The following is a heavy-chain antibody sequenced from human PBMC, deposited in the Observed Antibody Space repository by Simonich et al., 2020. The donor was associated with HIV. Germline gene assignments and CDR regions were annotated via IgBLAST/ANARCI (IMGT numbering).Heavy chain of an antibody. D-gene: IGHD7-27*01. CDR2: IYPGDSAT. J-gene: IGHJ5*02. Sequence: EVQLVQSGVEVKTPGESLQISCKGSGYSFTSYWIVWVRQMPGKGLEWMGIIYPGDSATKYSPSTQGQGTISADKYISTAYLQWSSLKASDTAMYYCAKSNGNWFDPWGRGTLVTVSS. V-gene: IGHV5-51*01. CDR3: AKSNGNWFDP. CDR1: GYSFTSYW.